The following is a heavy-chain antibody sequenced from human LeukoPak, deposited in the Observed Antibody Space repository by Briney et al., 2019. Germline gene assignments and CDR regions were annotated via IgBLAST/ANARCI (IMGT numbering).Heavy chain of an antibody. CDR2: IYSGGST. Sequence: GGSLRLSYAASVFTVSSNYMSWVRQAPGKGLEWVSVIYSGGSTYYADSVKGRFTISRDNSKNTLYLQMNSLRAEDTAVYYCARVSADIRYYYGMDVWGQGTTVTVSS. CDR3: ARVSADIRYYYGMDV. D-gene: IGHD5-12*01. V-gene: IGHV3-53*01. CDR1: VFTVSSNY. J-gene: IGHJ6*02.